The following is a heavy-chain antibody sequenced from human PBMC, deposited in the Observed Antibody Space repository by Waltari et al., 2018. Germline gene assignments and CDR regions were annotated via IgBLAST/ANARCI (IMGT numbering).Heavy chain of an antibody. J-gene: IGHJ6*03. CDR2: IDHSGGT. D-gene: IGHD2-15*01. Sequence: QVQLQQWGAGLLKPSETLSLTCAVYAGSFSGYYWSWIRQPPGKGLEWIGEIDHSGGTNYNPSLKSRVTISADTSKRRFSLTLRSMTAADTAVYYCTRGRRHRVASRNYYYMDVWGKGTTVTVSS. V-gene: IGHV4-34*01. CDR3: TRGRRHRVASRNYYYMDV. CDR1: AGSFSGYY.